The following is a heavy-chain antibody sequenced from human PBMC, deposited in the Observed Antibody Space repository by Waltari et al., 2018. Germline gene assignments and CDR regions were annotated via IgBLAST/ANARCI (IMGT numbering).Heavy chain of an antibody. D-gene: IGHD1-26*01. Sequence: EVQLVQSGAEVKKPGESLKISCKGSGYSFTSYWIGWVRQMPGKGLEWMGIIYPGYTDTRYSPSFQGQVTISADKSISTAYLQWSSLKASDTAMYYCARDAGVGATGADAFDIWGQGTMVIVSS. V-gene: IGHV5-51*01. J-gene: IGHJ3*02. CDR3: ARDAGVGATGADAFDI. CDR2: IYPGYTDT. CDR1: GYSFTSYW.